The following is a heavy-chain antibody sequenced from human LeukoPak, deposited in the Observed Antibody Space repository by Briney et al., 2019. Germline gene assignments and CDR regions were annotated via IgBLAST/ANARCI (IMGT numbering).Heavy chain of an antibody. V-gene: IGHV4-4*02. Sequence: SETLSLTCAVSGGSISSSNWWSWVRQPPGRGLQWIGEIYHSGSTNYNPSLKSRVTISVDKSKNQFSLKLSSVTAADTAVYYCAEYYDILTGYPGGWGQGTLVTVSS. D-gene: IGHD3-9*01. CDR3: AEYYDILTGYPGG. CDR2: IYHSGST. J-gene: IGHJ4*02. CDR1: GGSISSSNW.